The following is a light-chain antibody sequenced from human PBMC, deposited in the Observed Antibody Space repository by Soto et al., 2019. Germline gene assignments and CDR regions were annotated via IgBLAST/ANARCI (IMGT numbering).Light chain of an antibody. V-gene: IGKV3-15*01. CDR1: QSVSTY. CDR2: AAS. Sequence: IVMIKCSATVRVSPGERSTLSCRASQSVSTYLAWYQQKPGQAPRLLIYAASNRATGIPGRFSGSGSGTEFTLTISSLQSDDFAVYSCQQYHQYSLTFGQGTRLEIK. CDR3: QQYHQYSLT. J-gene: IGKJ5*01.